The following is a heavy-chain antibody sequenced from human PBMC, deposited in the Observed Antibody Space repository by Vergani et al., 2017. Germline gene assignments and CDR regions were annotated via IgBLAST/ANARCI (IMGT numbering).Heavy chain of an antibody. V-gene: IGHV4-61*02. J-gene: IGHJ3*02. Sequence: QVQLQESGPGLVKPSQTLSLTCTVSGGSISSGSYYWSWIRQPAGKGLEWIGRIYTSGSTNYNPSLKSRVTISVDTSKNQFSLNLSSVTAADTAVYYCARDDERLDIWGQGTMVTVSS. CDR3: ARDDERLDI. CDR1: GGSISSGSYY. CDR2: IYTSGST.